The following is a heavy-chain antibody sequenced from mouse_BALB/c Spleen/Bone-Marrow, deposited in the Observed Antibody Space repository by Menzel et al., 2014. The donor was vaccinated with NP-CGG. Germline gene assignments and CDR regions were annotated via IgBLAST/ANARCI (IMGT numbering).Heavy chain of an antibody. Sequence: VQLKESVTVLSRPGASVKMSCKASGYSFSTYWMHWVKQRPGQGLEWIGAIYPGNSDSSYNQKFKGKATLTAVTSASSPYMELISLTHEDSAVYYCTRRGSSAFPYWGQGTLVTVSA. V-gene: IGHV1-5*01. CDR2: IYPGNSDS. J-gene: IGHJ3*01. CDR1: GYSFSTYW. D-gene: IGHD1-1*01. CDR3: TRRGSSAFPY.